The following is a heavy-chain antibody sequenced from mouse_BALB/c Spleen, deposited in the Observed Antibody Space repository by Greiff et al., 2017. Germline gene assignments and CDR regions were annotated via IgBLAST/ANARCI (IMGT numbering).Heavy chain of an antibody. CDR3: ARYYDYDEGGFAY. D-gene: IGHD2-4*01. V-gene: IGHV3-8*02. Sequence: DVKLVESGPSLVKPSQTLSLTCSVTGDSITSGYWNWIRKFPGNKLEYMGYISYSGSTYYNPSLKSRISITRDTSKNQYYLQLNSVTTEDTATYYCARYYDYDEGGFAYWGQGTLVTVSA. CDR2: ISYSGST. J-gene: IGHJ3*01. CDR1: GDSITSGY.